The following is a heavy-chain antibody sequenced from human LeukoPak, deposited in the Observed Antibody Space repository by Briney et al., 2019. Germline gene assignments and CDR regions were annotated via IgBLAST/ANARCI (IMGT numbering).Heavy chain of an antibody. CDR2: INPSGGST. CDR3: ARDIAVASGYYYMDV. J-gene: IGHJ6*03. V-gene: IGHV1-46*01. CDR1: GYTFTSYY. D-gene: IGHD6-19*01. Sequence: ASVKVSCKASGYTFTSYYMHWVRQAPGQGLEWMGIINPSGGSTSYAQKFQGRVTMTRDTSTSTVYMELSSLRSEDTAVYYCARDIAVASGYYYMDVWGKGTTVTVSS.